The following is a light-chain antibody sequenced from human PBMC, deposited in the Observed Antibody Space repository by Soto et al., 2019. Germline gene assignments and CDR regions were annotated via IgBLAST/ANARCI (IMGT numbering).Light chain of an antibody. J-gene: IGKJ2*02. CDR3: MQALQSPRT. CDR2: LGS. V-gene: IGKV2-28*01. Sequence: DVVMTQSPLSLPVTPGEPASISCRSSQTLLNSNGYNYLAWYLQRPGQSPQLLIFLGSNRASGVPDRLRGSGSGKDFTLKSSRVEAEDVGVYYCMQALQSPRTVGRGTKLEIK. CDR1: QTLLNSNGYNY.